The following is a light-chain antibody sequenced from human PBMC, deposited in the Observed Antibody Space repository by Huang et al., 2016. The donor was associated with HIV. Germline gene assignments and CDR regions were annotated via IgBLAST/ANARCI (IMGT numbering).Light chain of an antibody. V-gene: IGKV2D-29*02. Sequence: DIVMTQTPLSLSVTPGQPASISCKSSQSRLHSDGETYLYCYLHKPGQSPQLLIYEVSNRFSGVPDRVSGSGSGTDFTLRISRVEAEDVGVYYCMQRTQRPLTFGGGTKVEIK. CDR1: QSRLHSDGETY. CDR3: MQRTQRPLT. J-gene: IGKJ4*01. CDR2: EVS.